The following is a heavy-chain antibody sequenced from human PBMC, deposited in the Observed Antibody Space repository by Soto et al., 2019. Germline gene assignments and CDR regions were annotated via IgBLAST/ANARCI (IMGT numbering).Heavy chain of an antibody. D-gene: IGHD3-10*01. Sequence: GGSLRISCAAAGFTFSNYGMHWVRQAPGKGLEGVAVISYDGSNKYYADSVKGRFTISRDNSKNTLYLQMNSLGAEDTAVYYCAKDIYYYGSGCYYNGPDYWGQGTLVTVSS. V-gene: IGHV3-30*18. CDR3: AKDIYYYGSGCYYNGPDY. J-gene: IGHJ4*02. CDR2: ISYDGSNK. CDR1: GFTFSNYG.